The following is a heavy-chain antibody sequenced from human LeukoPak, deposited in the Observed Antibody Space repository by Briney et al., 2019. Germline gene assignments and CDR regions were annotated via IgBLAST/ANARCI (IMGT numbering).Heavy chain of an antibody. J-gene: IGHJ3*02. V-gene: IGHV1-24*01. D-gene: IGHD3-3*01. CDR2: FDPEDGET. Sequence: GASVKVSCKASGYTFTGYYMHWVRQAPGKGLEWMGGFDPEDGETIYAQKFQGRVTMTEDTSTDTAYMELSSLRSEDTAAYYCTTYPVREVKRRPHAFDIWGQGTMVTVSS. CDR1: GYTFTGYY. CDR3: TTYPVREVKRRPHAFDI.